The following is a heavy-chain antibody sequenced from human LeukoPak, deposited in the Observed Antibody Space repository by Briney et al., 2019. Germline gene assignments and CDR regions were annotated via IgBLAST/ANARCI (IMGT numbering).Heavy chain of an antibody. D-gene: IGHD5-18*01. CDR2: IYHRGST. CDR1: GYSISNGYY. J-gene: IGHJ4*02. CDR3: ASGGYSYGPYFDY. Sequence: SETLSLTCTVSGYSISNGYYWGWIRQPPGKGLEWVGSIYHRGSTYYNPSLRSRVTISLDRSKKKFSLKLTSVTAADTAVYYCASGGYSYGPYFDYWGQGTLVTVSS. V-gene: IGHV4-38-2*02.